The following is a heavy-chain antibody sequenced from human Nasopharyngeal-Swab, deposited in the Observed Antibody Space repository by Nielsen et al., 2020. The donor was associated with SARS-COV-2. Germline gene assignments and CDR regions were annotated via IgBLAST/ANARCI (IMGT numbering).Heavy chain of an antibody. Sequence: GGSLRLSCAASGFTFRNYAMTWVRQAPGKGLEWVSTVTGNGADTYYAESVRGRFIISRDNSKNSLYLQMNSLRAEDTAVYYCARDPSSGWYPSYYYGMDVWGQGTTVTVPS. J-gene: IGHJ6*02. CDR2: VTGNGADT. D-gene: IGHD6-19*01. CDR1: GFTFRNYA. CDR3: ARDPSSGWYPSYYYGMDV. V-gene: IGHV3-23*01.